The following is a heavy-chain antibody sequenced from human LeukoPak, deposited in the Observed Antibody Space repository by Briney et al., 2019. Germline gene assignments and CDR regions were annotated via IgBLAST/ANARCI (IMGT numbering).Heavy chain of an antibody. CDR1: GFTFNSYG. CDR2: IRYDGSNK. D-gene: IGHD2-15*01. Sequence: GGSLRLSCAASGFTFNSYGMHWVRQAPGKGLEWVAFIRYDGSNKYYADSVKGRFTISRDNSKNTLYLQMNSLRAEDTAVYYCAKIGIGYCSGGSCCPFDYWGQGTLVTVSS. CDR3: AKIGIGYCSGGSCCPFDY. V-gene: IGHV3-30*02. J-gene: IGHJ4*02.